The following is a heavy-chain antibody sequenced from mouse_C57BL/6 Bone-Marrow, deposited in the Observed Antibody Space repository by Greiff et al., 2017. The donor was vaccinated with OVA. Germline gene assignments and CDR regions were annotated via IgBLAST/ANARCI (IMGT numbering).Heavy chain of an antibody. CDR3: ARSFITTVHYYFDY. J-gene: IGHJ2*01. Sequence: VKLVESGAELVRPGTSVKMSCKASGYTFTNYWIGWAKQRPGHGLEWIGDIYPGGGYTNYNEKFKGKATLTADKSSSTAYMQFSSLTSEDSAIYYCARSFITTVHYYFDYWGQGTTLTVSS. V-gene: IGHV1-63*01. D-gene: IGHD1-1*01. CDR1: GYTFTNYW. CDR2: IYPGGGYT.